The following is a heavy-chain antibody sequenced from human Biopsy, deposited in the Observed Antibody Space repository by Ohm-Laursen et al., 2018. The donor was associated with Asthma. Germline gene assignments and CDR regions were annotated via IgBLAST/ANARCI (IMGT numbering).Heavy chain of an antibody. V-gene: IGHV3-53*01. CDR2: IYSGGTS. J-gene: IGHJ3*01. CDR3: VKDTVEDRGGYYTFDV. Sequence: SLRLSCAASGFAVSRDYMFWVRQAPGKGLEWVSVIYSGGTSHTADSVRGRFTISRDYSKNTLYLQMHSLRAEDTAVYYCVKDTVEDRGGYYTFDVWGQGTKVTVSS. D-gene: IGHD3-22*01. CDR1: GFAVSRDY.